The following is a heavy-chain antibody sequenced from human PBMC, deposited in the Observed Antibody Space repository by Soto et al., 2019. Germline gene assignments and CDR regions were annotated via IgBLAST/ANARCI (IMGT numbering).Heavy chain of an antibody. CDR1: GYTFTSYG. D-gene: IGHD6-19*01. V-gene: IGHV1-18*04. Sequence: ASVKVSCKASGYTFTSYGISWVRQAPGQGLEWMGWISAYNGNTNYAQKLQGRVTMTTDTSTSTAYMELRSLRPADTAVYYCAGDQVRGGWSPSRYWGQGTLVTVSS. J-gene: IGHJ4*02. CDR2: ISAYNGNT. CDR3: AGDQVRGGWSPSRY.